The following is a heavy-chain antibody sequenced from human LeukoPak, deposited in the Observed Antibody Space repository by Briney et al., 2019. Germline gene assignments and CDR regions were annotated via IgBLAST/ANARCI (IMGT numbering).Heavy chain of an antibody. CDR2: INPNSGGT. J-gene: IGHJ5*02. D-gene: IGHD2-2*01. CDR1: GYTFTDSY. Sequence: APVKVSCKASGYTFTDSYMHWVRQAPGQGLEWMGRINPNSGGTNYAQKFQGRVTMTRDTSTSTVYMELSSLRSEDTAVYYCARDWESIVVVPAVPINWFDPWGQGTLVTVSS. CDR3: ARDWESIVVVPAVPINWFDP. V-gene: IGHV1-2*06.